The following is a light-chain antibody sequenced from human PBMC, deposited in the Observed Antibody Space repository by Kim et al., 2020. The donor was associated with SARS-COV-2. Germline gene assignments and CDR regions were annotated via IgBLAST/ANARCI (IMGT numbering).Light chain of an antibody. CDR1: QDNNNW. CDR3: QKNNDLPV. CDR2: DAS. Sequence: SAAVGNRVITTGHTSQDNNNWLNWHQQKPGKAPKLLCHDASNWETGAPTRFSGSGSGTDFTFTISSLQAEDIAKYYCQKNNDLPVFGQGTRLEIK. J-gene: IGKJ5*01. V-gene: IGKV1-33*01.